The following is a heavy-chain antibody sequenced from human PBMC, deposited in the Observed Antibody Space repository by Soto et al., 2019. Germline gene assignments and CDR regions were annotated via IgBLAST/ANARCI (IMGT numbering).Heavy chain of an antibody. CDR3: ARHRDNEILTNYRKYYFDY. J-gene: IGHJ4*02. CDR2: IHHDGST. CDR1: GGSISSTTW. V-gene: IGHV4-4*02. D-gene: IGHD3-9*01. Sequence: PSETLSLTCAVSGGSISSTTWWSWVRQPPGKGLEWIGEIHHDGSTNYNPSLKSRVIISVDKSKNQFSLQLKSVTAADTAVYYCARHRDNEILTNYRKYYFDYWGEGALVTFSS.